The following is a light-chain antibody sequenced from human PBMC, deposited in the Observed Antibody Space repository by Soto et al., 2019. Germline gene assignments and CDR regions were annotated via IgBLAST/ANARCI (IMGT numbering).Light chain of an antibody. CDR1: HDINNF. CDR2: DAS. Sequence: DTQMTQSPSSLSASVGDRVTITCQASHDINNFVNWYQHRPGKAPKLLIFDASNLHTGVPSRFSGSGSGTQFTFTIISLQPEDVATDYCHQYDTVPYAFGPGTKVDLK. CDR3: HQYDTVPYA. V-gene: IGKV1-33*01. J-gene: IGKJ3*01.